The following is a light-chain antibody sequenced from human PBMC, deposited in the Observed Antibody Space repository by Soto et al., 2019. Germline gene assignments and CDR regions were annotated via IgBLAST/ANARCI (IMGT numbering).Light chain of an antibody. J-gene: IGLJ1*01. V-gene: IGLV2-14*01. CDR2: EVS. CDR3: SSYADTNSIYV. Sequence: QSVLTQPASVSGSPGQSITISCTGTSSDVGGYNYVSWYQQHPGKAPKLMIYEVSNRPSGVSNRFSGSKSGNTASLTISGLQAEDEADYYCSSYADTNSIYVSGTGSKVPV. CDR1: SSDVGGYNY.